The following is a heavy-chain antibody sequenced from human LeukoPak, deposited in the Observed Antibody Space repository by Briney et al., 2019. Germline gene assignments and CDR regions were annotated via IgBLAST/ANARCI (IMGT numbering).Heavy chain of an antibody. Sequence: GGSLRLSCAASGFTFSSYSMNWVRQAPGKGLEWASSISSSSSYIYYADSVKGRFTISRDNAKNSLYLQMNSLRAEDTAVYYCARTPTAMVPTDLDYWGQGTLVTVSS. CDR3: ARTPTAMVPTDLDY. D-gene: IGHD5-18*01. CDR1: GFTFSSYS. CDR2: ISSSSSYI. V-gene: IGHV3-21*01. J-gene: IGHJ4*02.